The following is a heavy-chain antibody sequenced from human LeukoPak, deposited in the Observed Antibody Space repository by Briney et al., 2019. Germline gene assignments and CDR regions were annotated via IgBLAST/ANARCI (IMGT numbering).Heavy chain of an antibody. V-gene: IGHV3-48*04. J-gene: IGHJ4*02. CDR3: AREDLETGYY. CDR2: ISTSSDTI. CDR1: GFTFSSYR. Sequence: GGSLRLSCAASGFTFSSYRMNWVRQAPGKGLEWVSYISTSSDTIKYADSVKGRFTISRDNAKNSLYLQMNSLRAEDTAVYYCAREDLETGYYRGQGTLVTVFS. D-gene: IGHD3-3*01.